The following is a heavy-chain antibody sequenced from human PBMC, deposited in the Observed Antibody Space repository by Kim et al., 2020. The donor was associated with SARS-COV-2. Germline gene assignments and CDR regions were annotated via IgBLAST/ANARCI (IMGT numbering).Heavy chain of an antibody. Sequence: GGSLRLSCAASGFTFSSYAMSWVRQAPGKGLEWVSAISGSGGSTYYADSVKGRFTISRDNSKNTLYLQMNSLRAEDTAVYYCAKGIDYYGSGSYSIVDYWGQGTLVTVSS. V-gene: IGHV3-23*01. D-gene: IGHD3-10*01. CDR1: GFTFSSYA. CDR2: ISGSGGST. CDR3: AKGIDYYGSGSYSIVDY. J-gene: IGHJ4*02.